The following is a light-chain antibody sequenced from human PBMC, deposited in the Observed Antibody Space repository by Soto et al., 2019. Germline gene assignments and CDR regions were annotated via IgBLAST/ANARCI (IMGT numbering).Light chain of an antibody. CDR3: SSHTSGSTRV. CDR2: EVT. Sequence: SVLPKPASVPGSPGQSIAISCTGTSSDVGGYDYVSWYQQHPDKAPKLMIDEVTKRPSGVSTRFSGSKSGNTASLTISGLQPEDEADYYCSSHTSGSTRVFGSGTKVTVL. V-gene: IGLV2-14*01. CDR1: SSDVGGYDY. J-gene: IGLJ1*01.